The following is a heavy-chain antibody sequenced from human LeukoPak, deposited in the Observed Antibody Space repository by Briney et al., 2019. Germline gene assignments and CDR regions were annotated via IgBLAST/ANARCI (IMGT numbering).Heavy chain of an antibody. D-gene: IGHD3-16*01. CDR3: ARGGPRDAFDI. V-gene: IGHV4-61*02. CDR2: IYTSGTT. CDR1: RGSISSGSYY. Sequence: PSQTLSLTCAVSRGSISSGSYYWSWIRQPAGKGLEWIGRIYTSGTTNYNPSLKSRVTISVDTSNNQCSLKLRSVTAADTAVYYCARGGPRDAFDIWGQGTMVTVSS. J-gene: IGHJ3*02.